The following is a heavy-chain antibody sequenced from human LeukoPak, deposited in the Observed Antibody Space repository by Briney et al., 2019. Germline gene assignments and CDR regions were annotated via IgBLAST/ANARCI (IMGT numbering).Heavy chain of an antibody. CDR2: ISGFGTDT. CDR1: GFTFSSCA. V-gene: IGHV3-23*01. CDR3: AKDITGYNRPLDY. D-gene: IGHD1-14*01. Sequence: GGSLRLSCTASGFTFSSCAMNWVRQPPGRGLEGVASISGFGTDTYYADSVKGRFTISRDNSKNTLYLQMDSLRAEDTAIYYCAKDITGYNRPLDYRGQGTLVTVSS. J-gene: IGHJ4*02.